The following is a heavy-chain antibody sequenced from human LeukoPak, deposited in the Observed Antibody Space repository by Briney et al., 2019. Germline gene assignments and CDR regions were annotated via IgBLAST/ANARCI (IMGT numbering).Heavy chain of an antibody. J-gene: IGHJ4*02. CDR3: ARPYSGGWTEFES. Sequence: GESLKISCKGSGYSFTTYWIVWVRQMPGKGLEWMGIIYPGDSETRYSPSFQGQVTISADKSISTAYLQWSGPKASDTAMYYCARPYSGGWTEFESWGQGTLVTVSS. D-gene: IGHD6-19*01. V-gene: IGHV5-51*01. CDR1: GYSFTTYW. CDR2: IYPGDSET.